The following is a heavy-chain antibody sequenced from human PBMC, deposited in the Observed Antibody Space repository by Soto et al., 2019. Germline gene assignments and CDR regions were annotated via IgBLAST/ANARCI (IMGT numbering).Heavy chain of an antibody. J-gene: IGHJ6*02. Sequence: QEQLVESGGGLVKPGGSLRLSCAASGLTFSDCYMNWIRQAPGKGLEWVSYISSSGSSINYAGSVKGRFTISRDNAKNSLYLQMNSLRAEDTAMYYCARVRFGEWGYAMDVWGQGTTVTVSS. V-gene: IGHV3-11*01. CDR1: GLTFSDCY. D-gene: IGHD3-10*01. CDR3: ARVRFGEWGYAMDV. CDR2: ISSSGSSI.